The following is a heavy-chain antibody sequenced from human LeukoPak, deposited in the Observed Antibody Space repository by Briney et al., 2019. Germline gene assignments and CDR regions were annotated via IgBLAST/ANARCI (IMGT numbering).Heavy chain of an antibody. CDR3: PRGAQRGFGYCNSLEH. CDR2: IWSDATNQ. J-gene: IGHJ4*02. V-gene: IGHV3-33*01. Sequence: PGTSLRLSCEASGFTFSHFAMHWVRQAPGKGLEWVAVIWSDATNQYYADSVKGRFTISRDNFRKMVSLQMDSLRAEDTAAYYCPRGAQRGFGYCNSLEHWGQGSLVTVSS. D-gene: IGHD4-11*01. CDR1: GFTFSHFA.